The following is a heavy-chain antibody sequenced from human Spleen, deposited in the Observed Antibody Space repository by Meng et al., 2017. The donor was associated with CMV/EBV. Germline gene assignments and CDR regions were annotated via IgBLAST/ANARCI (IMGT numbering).Heavy chain of an antibody. V-gene: IGHV4-61*01. CDR3: AREVRSYYYYGMDV. CDR2: ISPIGTS. D-gene: IGHD3-10*01. CDR1: RASMRRSHYW. Sequence: GSLRLSCTVSRASMRRSHYWWGWVRQPPGKGLEWVGYISPIGTSSYTPSLESRLTLSIDTSKNQFSLKLTSVTAADTAVYYCAREVRSYYYYGMDVWGQGTTVTVSS. J-gene: IGHJ6*02.